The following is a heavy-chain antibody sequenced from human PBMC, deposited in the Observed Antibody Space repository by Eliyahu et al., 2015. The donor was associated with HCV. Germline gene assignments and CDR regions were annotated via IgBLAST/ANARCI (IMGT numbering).Heavy chain of an antibody. V-gene: IGHV1-46*01. D-gene: IGHD3-10*01. CDR2: INPSGGST. Sequence: QVQLVQSGAEVKTPGASVKVSCQASGYPFTDYYMHWVRQAPGQGLEWMGIINPSGGSTDYAQKFQGRVTMTRDSSTSTVYMELSSLRSEDTAIYYCARDRVRSLNFDFWGQGTLVTVSS. CDR1: GYPFTDYY. J-gene: IGHJ4*02. CDR3: ARDRVRSLNFDF.